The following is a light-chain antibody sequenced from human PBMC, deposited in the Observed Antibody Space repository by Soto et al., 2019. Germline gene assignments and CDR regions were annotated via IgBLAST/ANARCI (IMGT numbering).Light chain of an antibody. V-gene: IGKV3-20*01. CDR3: QQYGTSPYT. J-gene: IGKJ2*01. CDR1: QSVSSTY. Sequence: EIVLTQSPGTLSLSPGERATLSCRASQSVSSTYLAWYQQKLDQAPRLLIYGVSSRATGIPDRFSGSGSGTDFTLTISRLEPEDSAVYYCQQYGTSPYTFGQGTKLEIK. CDR2: GVS.